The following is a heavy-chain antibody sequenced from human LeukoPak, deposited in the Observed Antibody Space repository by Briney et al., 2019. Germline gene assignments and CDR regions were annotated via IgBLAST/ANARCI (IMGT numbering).Heavy chain of an antibody. Sequence: GGSLRLSCTASGFAFDEHGMSWVRQVPGRGLEWVSGINWSGGSTGYADPLRGRFTISRDNAKNSLYLQMDSLRAEDTALYYCARAPITSPFYFDCWGQGTLATVSS. V-gene: IGHV3-20*04. CDR1: GFAFDEHG. CDR2: INWSGGST. CDR3: ARAPITSPFYFDC. J-gene: IGHJ4*02. D-gene: IGHD2-2*01.